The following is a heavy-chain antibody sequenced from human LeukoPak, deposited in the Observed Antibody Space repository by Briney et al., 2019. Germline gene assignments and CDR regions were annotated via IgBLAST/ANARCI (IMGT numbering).Heavy chain of an antibody. Sequence: GESLKIHCKGSGYSFTTYWIGWVRQMPGKGLEWRGIIYPDDSDTRYSPSFQGQVTISADKSISTAYLQWTSLQASHTAMYYCARQGGAGASPLDYWGQGTLVTVSS. CDR1: GYSFTTYW. D-gene: IGHD1-26*01. V-gene: IGHV5-51*01. CDR3: ARQGGAGASPLDY. J-gene: IGHJ4*02. CDR2: IYPDDSDT.